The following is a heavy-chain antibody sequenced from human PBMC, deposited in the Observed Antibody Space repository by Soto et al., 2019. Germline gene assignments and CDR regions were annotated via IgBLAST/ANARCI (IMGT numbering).Heavy chain of an antibody. CDR1: GYTFTTYG. V-gene: IGHV1-18*01. D-gene: IGHD3-16*01. J-gene: IGHJ6*02. CDR2: ISGYNGHT. CDR3: AREGEMTYYYYGLDV. Sequence: QVQLVQSGAEVRKPGASVKVSCKASGYTFTTYGISWVRQAPGQGLEWMGWISGYNGHTKYAQKFQGRVTMTTDTSTRTGYMDLRSLRSGETAVYYCAREGEMTYYYYGLDVWGQGTTVTVSS.